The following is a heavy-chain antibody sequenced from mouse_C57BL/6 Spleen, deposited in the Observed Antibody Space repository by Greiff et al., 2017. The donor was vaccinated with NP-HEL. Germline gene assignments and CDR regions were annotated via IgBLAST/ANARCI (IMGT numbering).Heavy chain of an antibody. CDR1: GYAFSSYW. Sequence: QVQLKQSGAELVKPGASVKISCKASGYAFSSYWMNWVKQRPGKGLEWIGQIYPGDGDTNYNGKFKGKATLTADKSSSTAYMQLSSLTSEDSAVYFCARHYYGSSWGYWYFDVWGTGTTVTVSS. D-gene: IGHD1-1*01. J-gene: IGHJ1*03. V-gene: IGHV1-80*01. CDR2: IYPGDGDT. CDR3: ARHYYGSSWGYWYFDV.